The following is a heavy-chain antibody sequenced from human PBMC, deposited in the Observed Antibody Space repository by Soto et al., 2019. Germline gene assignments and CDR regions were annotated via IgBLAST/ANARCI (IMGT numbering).Heavy chain of an antibody. CDR1: GFTFSSYS. Sequence: EMRLVESGGGLVQPGGSLRLSCAASGFTFSSYSMNWVRQAPGKGLEWVSYISSSSSTIYYADSVKGRFTISRDNAKNSLYLQMNSLRAEDTAVYYCARDARIAAAGAFDIWGQGTMVTVSS. J-gene: IGHJ3*02. D-gene: IGHD6-13*01. V-gene: IGHV3-48*01. CDR2: ISSSSSTI. CDR3: ARDARIAAAGAFDI.